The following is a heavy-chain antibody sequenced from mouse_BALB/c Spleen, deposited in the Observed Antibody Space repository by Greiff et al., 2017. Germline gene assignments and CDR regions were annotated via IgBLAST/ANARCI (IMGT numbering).Heavy chain of an antibody. Sequence: VQLQESGPGLVAPSQSLSITCTVSGFSLTSYGVHWVRQPPGKGLEWLGVIWAGGSTNYNSALMSRLSISKDNSKSQVFLKMNSLQTDDTAMYYCARGPSPYAMDYWGQGTSVTVSS. CDR2: IWAGGST. V-gene: IGHV2-9*02. CDR3: ARGPSPYAMDY. J-gene: IGHJ4*01. D-gene: IGHD6-1*01. CDR1: GFSLTSYG.